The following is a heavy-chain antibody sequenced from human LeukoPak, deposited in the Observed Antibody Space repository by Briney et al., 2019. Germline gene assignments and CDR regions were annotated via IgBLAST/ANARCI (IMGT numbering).Heavy chain of an antibody. D-gene: IGHD3-10*01. J-gene: IGHJ4*02. Sequence: GGSLRLSCAASGFTFSAYWMHWVRQAPGKGLVWVSRINTDGSRTTYADSVQGRFTISRDTAKNTLFLQMNSLRAEDTAVYYCARGTYYYEFWGQGTLVTVSS. CDR2: INTDGSRT. V-gene: IGHV3-74*01. CDR3: ARGTYYYEF. CDR1: GFTFSAYW.